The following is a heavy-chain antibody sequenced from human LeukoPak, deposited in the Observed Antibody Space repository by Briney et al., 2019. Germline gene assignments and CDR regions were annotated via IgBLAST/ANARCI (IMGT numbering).Heavy chain of an antibody. J-gene: IGHJ6*03. V-gene: IGHV3-23*01. Sequence: PGVSLRLSCAASGFTFSSYGMSWVRQAPGKGLEWVSAISGSGGSTYYADSVKGRFSISRDNSKNTLYLQMNSLRAEDTAVYYCAKPAEDYYDMDVWGKGTTVTVSS. CDR1: GFTFSSYG. CDR2: ISGSGGST. CDR3: AKPAEDYYDMDV.